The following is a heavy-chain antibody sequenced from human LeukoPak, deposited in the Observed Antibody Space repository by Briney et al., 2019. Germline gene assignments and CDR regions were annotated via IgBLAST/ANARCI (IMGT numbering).Heavy chain of an antibody. D-gene: IGHD5-12*01. Sequence: GGSLRLSCTASGFTFSTYTLNWVRQAPGKGLEWLSSISSFSTDIYYADSVKGRFTISRDNAKDSLSLQMNSLRVDDTAVYYCAIWEGYSTSSYWGQGTLVTVSS. J-gene: IGHJ4*02. CDR3: AIWEGYSTSSY. CDR1: GFTFSTYT. V-gene: IGHV3-21*01. CDR2: ISSFSTDI.